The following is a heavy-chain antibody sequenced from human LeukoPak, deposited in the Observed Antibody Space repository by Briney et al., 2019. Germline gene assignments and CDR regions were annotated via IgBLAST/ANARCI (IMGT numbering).Heavy chain of an antibody. J-gene: IGHJ3*02. CDR1: GYTFTSYG. CDR2: TSAYNGNT. D-gene: IGHD5-18*01. CDR3: ARELYSYGQLDAFDI. Sequence: ASVKVSCKASGYTFTSYGISWVRQAPGQGLEWMGWTSAYNGNTNYAQKLQGRVTMTTDTSTSTAYMELRSLRSDDTAVYYCARELYSYGQLDAFDIWGQGTMVTVSS. V-gene: IGHV1-18*01.